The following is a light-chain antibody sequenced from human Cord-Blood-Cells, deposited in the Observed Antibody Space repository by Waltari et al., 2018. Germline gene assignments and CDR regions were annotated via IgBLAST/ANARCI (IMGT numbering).Light chain of an antibody. CDR2: EGS. V-gene: IGLV2-23*01. CDR1: SSDVGSYNL. J-gene: IGLJ3*02. Sequence: QSALTQPASVSGSPGQSITISCTGTSSDVGSYNLVSWYQQHPGKAPKPMIYEGSKRPLLVANRFSGSKAGNTASLTISGLQAEDEADYYCCSYAGSSTWVFGGGTKLTVL. CDR3: CSYAGSSTWV.